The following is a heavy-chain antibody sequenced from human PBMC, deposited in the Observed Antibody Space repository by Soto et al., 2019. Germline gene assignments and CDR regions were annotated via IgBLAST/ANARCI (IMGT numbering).Heavy chain of an antibody. V-gene: IGHV1-8*01. Sequence: QVQLVQSGAEVREPGASVKVSCKASGYSFTSLDINWVRQTAGQGLEWMGWMQPRTGRTGYAQKFQGRVTMTRDTSINTAYMELTTLTSDDTAFYYCARGVSAGVDYWGQGTLVTASS. CDR3: ARGVSAGVDY. CDR2: MQPRTGRT. J-gene: IGHJ4*02. CDR1: GYSFTSLD. D-gene: IGHD1-26*01.